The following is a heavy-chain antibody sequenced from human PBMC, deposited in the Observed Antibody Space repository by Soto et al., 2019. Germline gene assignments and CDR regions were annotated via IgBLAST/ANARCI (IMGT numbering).Heavy chain of an antibody. J-gene: IGHJ4*02. D-gene: IGHD3-10*01. CDR2: ISAYNGNT. CDR1: GYTFTSYG. Sequence: DSVKVSFKASGYTFTSYGISLVRQAPGQGLEWMGWISAYNGNTNYAQKLQGRVTMTTDTSTSTAYMELRSLRSYDTAVYYCARGRVQDYFDYWGQGTLVTVSS. V-gene: IGHV1-18*01. CDR3: ARGRVQDYFDY.